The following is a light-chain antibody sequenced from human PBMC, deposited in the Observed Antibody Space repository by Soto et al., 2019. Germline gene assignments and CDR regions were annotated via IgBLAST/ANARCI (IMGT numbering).Light chain of an antibody. CDR3: SSYTSSSAV. Sequence: QSALTQPASVSGSPGQSITISCTGTSSDVGGYNYVSWYQQHPGKAPKLMIYDVSNRPSGVSNLFSGSKSGNTASLTISGLQAEDEADYYCSSYTSSSAVFGGGTKRTVL. CDR1: SSDVGGYNY. V-gene: IGLV2-14*01. J-gene: IGLJ2*01. CDR2: DVS.